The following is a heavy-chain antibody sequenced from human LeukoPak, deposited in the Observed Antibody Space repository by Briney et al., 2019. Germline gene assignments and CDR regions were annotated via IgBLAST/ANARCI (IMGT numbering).Heavy chain of an antibody. V-gene: IGHV3-30*18. J-gene: IGHJ4*02. CDR1: GFTFSSHA. CDR2: VSYDGSGK. Sequence: GGSLRLSCAASGFTFSSHAMHRVRQAPGKGLEWVAVVSYDGSGKYYVDSVKGRFTISRDNSENMLYLQLNSLRLEDTALYFCAKDRLATTGTFFDYWGQGTLVTVSS. D-gene: IGHD1-1*01. CDR3: AKDRLATTGTFFDY.